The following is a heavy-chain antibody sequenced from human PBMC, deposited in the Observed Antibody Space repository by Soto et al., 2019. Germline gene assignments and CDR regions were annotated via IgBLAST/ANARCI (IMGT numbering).Heavy chain of an antibody. J-gene: IGHJ4*02. Sequence: GGSLRLSCAASGFSFNNYAMSWVRQAPGKGLEWVSAISGNGGTTYYADHVKGRFTISRDNSKNTLYLQMNSLRVEDTALYYFAKEPLAQASGWYADFWGQGTLVTVSS. CDR2: ISGNGGTT. CDR1: GFSFNNYA. CDR3: AKEPLAQASGWYADF. V-gene: IGHV3-23*01. D-gene: IGHD6-19*01.